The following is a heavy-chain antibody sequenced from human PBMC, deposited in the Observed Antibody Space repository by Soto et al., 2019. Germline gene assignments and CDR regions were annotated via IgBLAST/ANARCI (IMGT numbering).Heavy chain of an antibody. Sequence: SETLSLTCTVSGGSISSSFWSWIRQPPGKALEWIGYIYYTGNTNYNPSLKSRVAISVDTSKSQLSLKLTSVSAADTAVYYCARQPPDTAAFDIWGQGTMVTVSS. V-gene: IGHV4-59*08. CDR2: IYYTGNT. D-gene: IGHD5-18*01. J-gene: IGHJ3*02. CDR1: GGSISSSF. CDR3: ARQPPDTAAFDI.